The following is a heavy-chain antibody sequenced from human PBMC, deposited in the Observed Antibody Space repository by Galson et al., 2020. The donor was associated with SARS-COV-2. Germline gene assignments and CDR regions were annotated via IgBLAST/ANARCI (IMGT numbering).Heavy chain of an antibody. V-gene: IGHV2-70*01. CDR3: ARNYYYYDSSGYFSFDY. D-gene: IGHD3-22*01. J-gene: IGHJ4*01. CDR2: IDWDDDK. CDR1: GFSLSTSGMC. Sequence: SGPTLVKPTQTLTLTCTFSGFSLSTSGMCVSWIRQPPGKALEWLALIDWDDDKYYSTSLKTRLTISKDTSKNQVVLTMTNMDPVDTATYYCARNYYYYDSSGYFSFDYWCHGTLFTVSS.